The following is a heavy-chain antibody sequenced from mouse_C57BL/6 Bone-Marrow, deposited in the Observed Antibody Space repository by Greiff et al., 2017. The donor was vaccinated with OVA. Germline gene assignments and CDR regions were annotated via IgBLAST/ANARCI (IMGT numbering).Heavy chain of an antibody. D-gene: IGHD1-1*01. CDR2: INPNYGTT. V-gene: IGHV1-39*01. CDR3: ALITTVVAPGAMDY. CDR1: GYSFTDYN. J-gene: IGHJ4*01. Sequence: QLQQSGPELVKPGASVKISCKASGYSFTDYNMNWVKQSNGKSLEWIGVINPNYGTTSYNQKFKGKATLTVDQSSSTAYMQLNSLTSEDSAVYYCALITTVVAPGAMDYWGQGTSVTVSS.